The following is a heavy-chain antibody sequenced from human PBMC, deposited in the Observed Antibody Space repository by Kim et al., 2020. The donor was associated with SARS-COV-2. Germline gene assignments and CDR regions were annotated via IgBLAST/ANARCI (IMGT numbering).Heavy chain of an antibody. V-gene: IGHV1-24*01. D-gene: IGHD5-18*01. Sequence: QKFQGRVTMTEDTSTDTAYMELSSLRSEDTAVYYCATINVDTAMAYYFDYWGQGTLVTVSS. J-gene: IGHJ4*02. CDR3: ATINVDTAMAYYFDY.